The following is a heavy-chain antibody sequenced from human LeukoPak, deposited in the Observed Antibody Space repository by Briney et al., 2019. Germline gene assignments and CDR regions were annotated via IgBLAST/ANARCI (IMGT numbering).Heavy chain of an antibody. Sequence: GGSLRLSCAASGFTFSSYWMSWVRQAPGKGLEWVANIKQDGSEKYYVDSVKGRFTISRDNAKNSLYLQMNSLRAEDTAVYYCARAGRITMVRGVDYWGQGTLVTVSS. D-gene: IGHD3-10*01. CDR2: IKQDGSEK. J-gene: IGHJ4*02. V-gene: IGHV3-7*01. CDR1: GFTFSSYW. CDR3: ARAGRITMVRGVDY.